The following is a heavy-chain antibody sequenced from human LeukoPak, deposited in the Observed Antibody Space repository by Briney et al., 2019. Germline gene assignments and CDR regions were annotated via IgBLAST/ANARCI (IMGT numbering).Heavy chain of an antibody. CDR3: TAGEWA. V-gene: IGHV3-15*04. J-gene: IGHJ5*02. CDR2: IETKTDGGTT. Sequence: NPGGSLRLSCAASGFTFSNSWMSWVCQAPGKGLEWVGRIETKTDGGTTDYAAPVKGRFTISRDDSKNTLYLQMNSLETEDTAVYYCTAGEWAWGQGTLVTVSS. CDR1: GFTFSNSW. D-gene: IGHD1-26*01.